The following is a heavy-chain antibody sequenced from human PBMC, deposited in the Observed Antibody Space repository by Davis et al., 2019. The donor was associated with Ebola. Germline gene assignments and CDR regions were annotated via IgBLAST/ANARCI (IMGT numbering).Heavy chain of an antibody. CDR2: IKSKADGGTT. CDR3: TSQSRNYDFWSGYRYYFDY. V-gene: IGHV3-15*01. D-gene: IGHD3-3*01. J-gene: IGHJ4*02. Sequence: GGSLRLSCAASEFTFSNAWMSWVRQAPGKGLQWVGRIKSKADGGTTGYAAPVKGRFTISRDDSKNTLYLQMNSLKTEDTAVYYCTSQSRNYDFWSGYRYYFDYWGQGTLVTVSS. CDR1: EFTFSNAW.